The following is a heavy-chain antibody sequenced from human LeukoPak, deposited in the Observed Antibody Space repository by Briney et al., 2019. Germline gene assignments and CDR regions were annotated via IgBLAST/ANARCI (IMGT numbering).Heavy chain of an antibody. Sequence: SETPSLTCTVSGGSISSGSYYWSWIRQPAGKGLEWIGRIYTSGSTNYNPSLKSRVTISVDTSKNQFSLKLSSVTAADTAVYYCARVVPTAMPTNWFDPWGQGTLVTVSS. J-gene: IGHJ5*02. CDR1: GGSISSGSYY. CDR3: ARVVPTAMPTNWFDP. D-gene: IGHD2-2*01. CDR2: IYTSGST. V-gene: IGHV4-61*02.